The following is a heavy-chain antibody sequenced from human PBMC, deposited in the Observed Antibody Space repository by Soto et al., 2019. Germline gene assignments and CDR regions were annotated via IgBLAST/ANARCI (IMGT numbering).Heavy chain of an antibody. J-gene: IGHJ4*02. CDR2: IYYSGST. CDR3: ARHYRAVSTYYYDSSGYYYAYYFDY. V-gene: IGHV4-59*08. Sequence: SETLSLTCTVSGGSISSYYWSWIRQPPGKGLEWIGYIYYSGSTNYNPSLKSRVTISVDTSKNQFSLKLSSVTAADTAVYYCARHYRAVSTYYYDSSGYYYAYYFDYWGQGTLVTVSS. D-gene: IGHD3-22*01. CDR1: GGSISSYY.